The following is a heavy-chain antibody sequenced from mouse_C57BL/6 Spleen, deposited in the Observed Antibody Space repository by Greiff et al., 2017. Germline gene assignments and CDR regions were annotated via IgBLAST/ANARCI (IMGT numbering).Heavy chain of an antibody. CDR1: GFTFSDYG. CDR2: ISSGSSTI. J-gene: IGHJ4*01. V-gene: IGHV5-17*01. D-gene: IGHD2-5*01. CDR3: AKAYYSNPYAMDY. Sequence: DVQLVESGGGLVKPGGSLKLSCAASGFTFSDYGMHWVRQAPEKGLEWVAYISSGSSTIYYADTVKGRFTISRDNAKNTLFLQMTSLRSEDTAMYYCAKAYYSNPYAMDYWGQGTSVTVSS.